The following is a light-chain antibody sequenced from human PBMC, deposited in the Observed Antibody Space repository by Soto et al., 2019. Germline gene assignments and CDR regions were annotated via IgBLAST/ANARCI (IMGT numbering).Light chain of an antibody. CDR2: GDK. V-gene: IGLV1-40*01. J-gene: IGLJ2*01. CDR1: SSDIGAGYD. Sequence: QSVLTQPPSVSGAPGQRVTISCTGRSSDIGAGYDVHWYQHLPGTAPKLLIYGDKNRPSGVPDRFSGSKSGSLASLAITGLQAEDEADYYCQSYDTSLSGVVFGGGTKLTVL. CDR3: QSYDTSLSGVV.